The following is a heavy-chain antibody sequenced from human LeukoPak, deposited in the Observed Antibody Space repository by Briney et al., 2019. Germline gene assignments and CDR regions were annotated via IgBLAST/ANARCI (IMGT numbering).Heavy chain of an antibody. J-gene: IGHJ4*02. CDR3: ARDNWGDGGYYRTLDY. V-gene: IGHV3-33*01. CDR1: RFTFGSYG. CDR2: IRNDGSDR. D-gene: IGHD3-22*01. Sequence: GGSLRLSCAASRFTFGSYGIYWVRQAPGKGLEWVAGIRNDGSDRSYADPVKGRFTISRDNSKNTVDLQMNSLRAEDTAVYYCARDNWGDGGYYRTLDYWGQGTLVTVSS.